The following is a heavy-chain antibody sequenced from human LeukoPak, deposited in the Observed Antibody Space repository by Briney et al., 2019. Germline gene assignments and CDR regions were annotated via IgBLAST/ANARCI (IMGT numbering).Heavy chain of an antibody. J-gene: IGHJ4*02. CDR2: ISSSGSTI. Sequence: GGSLRLSCAASGFTFSSYEMNWVRQAPGKGLEWVSYISSSGSTIYYADSVKGRFTISRDNAKNSLYLQMNSLRAEDTAVYYCARASDSGDIDYWGQGTLVTVSS. D-gene: IGHD2-21*01. V-gene: IGHV3-48*03. CDR3: ARASDSGDIDY. CDR1: GFTFSSYE.